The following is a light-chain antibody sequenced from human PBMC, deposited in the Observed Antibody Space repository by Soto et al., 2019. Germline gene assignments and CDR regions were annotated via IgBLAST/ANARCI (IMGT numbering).Light chain of an antibody. V-gene: IGKV3-15*01. CDR2: GAS. CDR3: QQYNNWPRT. Sequence: EIVMTPSPATLSVSPGERATLSCRASQSVSSNLARYQQKPGQAPRLLIYGASTRATGIPARFSGSGSGTEFTLTISSLQSEDFAVYYWQQYNNWPRTFGQGTEV. CDR1: QSVSSN. J-gene: IGKJ1*01.